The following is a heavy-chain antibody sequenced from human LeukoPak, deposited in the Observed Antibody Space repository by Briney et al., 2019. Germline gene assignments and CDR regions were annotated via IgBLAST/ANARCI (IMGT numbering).Heavy chain of an antibody. Sequence: GGSLRLSCAASGFTFSIYVMHWVRQAPGKGLEWVAVISYDGSNKYYADSVKGRFTISRDNSKNTPYLQMNSLRAEDTAVYYCARLACSGGSCYSFPYYYGMDVWGQGTTVTVSS. V-gene: IGHV3-30-3*01. D-gene: IGHD2-15*01. J-gene: IGHJ6*02. CDR1: GFTFSIYV. CDR2: ISYDGSNK. CDR3: ARLACSGGSCYSFPYYYGMDV.